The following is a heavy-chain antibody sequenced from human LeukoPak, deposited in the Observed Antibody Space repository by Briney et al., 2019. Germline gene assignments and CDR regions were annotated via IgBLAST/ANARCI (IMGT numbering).Heavy chain of an antibody. CDR2: INHSGST. J-gene: IGHJ5*02. D-gene: IGHD3-22*01. CDR1: GGSFSGYY. Sequence: SETLSLTCAVYGGSFSGYYWSWIRQPPGKRLEWIGEINHSGSTNYNPSLKSRVTISVDTSKNQFSLKLSSVTAADTAVYYCARGQYYYDSSGYYFAWGQGTLVTVSS. CDR3: ARGQYYYDSSGYYFA. V-gene: IGHV4-34*01.